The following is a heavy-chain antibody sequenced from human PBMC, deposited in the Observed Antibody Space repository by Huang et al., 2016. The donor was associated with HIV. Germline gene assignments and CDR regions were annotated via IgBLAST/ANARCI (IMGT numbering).Heavy chain of an antibody. Sequence: EVQLVESGGDLVKPGGSLRLSCAASGFSLDSYNMYWVRQTPGKVLQWVSSISPRSSFIDYADSVKGRFSISRDNAKNSLYLQMNNLRGEDTAVYYCARDRGQQLSPFDSWGQGTLVTVSS. CDR1: GFSLDSYN. J-gene: IGHJ4*02. V-gene: IGHV3-21*01. CDR2: ISPRSSFI. CDR3: ARDRGQQLSPFDS. D-gene: IGHD6-13*01.